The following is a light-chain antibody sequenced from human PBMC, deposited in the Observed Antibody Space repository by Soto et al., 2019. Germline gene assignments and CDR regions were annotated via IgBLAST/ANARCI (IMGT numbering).Light chain of an antibody. J-gene: IGKJ1*01. Sequence: IQMTPSPSSLSASVGDRVTISFRASQGIGNALGWYQQKPGKPPKVLIYGASNLQSGVPSRFSGSGSGTEFTLTISSLQPDDFATYYCQHYNSYSEAFGQGTKVDNK. CDR2: GAS. CDR1: QGIGNA. V-gene: IGKV1-17*01. CDR3: QHYNSYSEA.